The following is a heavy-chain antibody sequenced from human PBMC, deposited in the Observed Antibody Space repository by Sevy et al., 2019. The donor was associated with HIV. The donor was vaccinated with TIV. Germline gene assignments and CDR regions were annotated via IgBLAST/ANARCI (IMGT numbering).Heavy chain of an antibody. CDR3: ARGGGWGWFDP. CDR2: ISPIFGTA. Sequence: ASVKVSCKASGGTFSSYAISWVRQAPGPWLEWMGGISPIFGTANYAQKFQGRVTITADESTDTVYMELGSLGSGDTAVYCCARGGGWGWFDPWGQGTLVTVSS. J-gene: IGHJ5*02. D-gene: IGHD3-16*01. CDR1: GGTFSSYA. V-gene: IGHV1-69*13.